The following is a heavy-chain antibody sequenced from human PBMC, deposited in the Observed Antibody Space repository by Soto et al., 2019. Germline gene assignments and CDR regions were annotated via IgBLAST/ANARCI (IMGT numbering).Heavy chain of an antibody. CDR2: ISYEGSHT. J-gene: IGHJ4*02. Sequence: QVQLVESGGGVVQPGRSLRLSCAASGFIFSSYGMHWVRQAPGKGLEWVAVISYEGSHTYYADSVKGRFTITRDNSKNPLYPQMNSLRPEDTAVYYCAKEVHCGGGSCSWSEGFDYWGQGTLLTVSS. V-gene: IGHV3-30*18. D-gene: IGHD2-15*01. CDR3: AKEVHCGGGSCSWSEGFDY. CDR1: GFIFSSYG.